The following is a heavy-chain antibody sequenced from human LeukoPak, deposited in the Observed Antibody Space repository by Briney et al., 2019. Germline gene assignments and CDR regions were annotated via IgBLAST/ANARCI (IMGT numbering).Heavy chain of an antibody. CDR2: IKQDGSEK. J-gene: IGHJ6*02. Sequence: SGGSLRLSCAASGFTFSSYWMGWVRQAPGKGLEWVANIKQDGSEKYYVDSVKGRFTISRDNAKNSLYLQMNSLRAEDTAVYYCAREGAAANYYGMDVWGQGTTVTVSS. V-gene: IGHV3-7*01. CDR3: AREGAAANYYGMDV. D-gene: IGHD6-13*01. CDR1: GFTFSSYW.